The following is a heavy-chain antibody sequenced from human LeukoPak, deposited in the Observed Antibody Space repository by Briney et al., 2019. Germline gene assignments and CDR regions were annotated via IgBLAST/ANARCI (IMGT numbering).Heavy chain of an antibody. CDR2: INSDGSEG. CDR3: AKQLGYCSDGSCYFPY. Sequence: GGSLRLSCAVSGFTFSGFWMSWSRQAPGKGLEWVASINSDGSEGYYADVVKGRFTISRDNAKNSLYLQINSLRVEDTAVYYCAKQLGYCSDGSCYFPYWGQGTLVTVSS. CDR1: GFTFSGFW. V-gene: IGHV3-7*03. D-gene: IGHD2-15*01. J-gene: IGHJ4*02.